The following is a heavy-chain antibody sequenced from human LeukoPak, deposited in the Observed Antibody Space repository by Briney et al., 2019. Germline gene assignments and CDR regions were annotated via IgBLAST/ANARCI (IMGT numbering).Heavy chain of an antibody. D-gene: IGHD3-22*01. CDR1: GGTFSSYA. J-gene: IGHJ5*02. CDR2: IIPIFGTA. Sequence: SVKVSCKASGGTFSSYAISWVRQAPGQGLEGIGGIIPIFGTANYAQKFQGRVTITADESTSTAYMELSSLRSEDTAVYYCARVHHNYYDSSGYYAGGNWFDPWGQGTLVTVSS. CDR3: ARVHHNYYDSSGYYAGGNWFDP. V-gene: IGHV1-69*13.